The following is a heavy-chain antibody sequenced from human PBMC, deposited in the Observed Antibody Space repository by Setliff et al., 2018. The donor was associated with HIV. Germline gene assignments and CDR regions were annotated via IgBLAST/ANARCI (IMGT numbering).Heavy chain of an antibody. CDR1: GYTFTSYG. CDR2: ISAYNGNT. V-gene: IGHV1-18*01. Sequence: ASVKVSCKASGYTFTSYGISWVRQAPGQGLEWMGWISAYNGNTNYAQKLQGRVTMTTGTSTSTAYMELRSLRSDDTAVYYCARGYYYDSSGYRAIDYWGQGTLVTVSS. J-gene: IGHJ4*02. CDR3: ARGYYYDSSGYRAIDY. D-gene: IGHD3-22*01.